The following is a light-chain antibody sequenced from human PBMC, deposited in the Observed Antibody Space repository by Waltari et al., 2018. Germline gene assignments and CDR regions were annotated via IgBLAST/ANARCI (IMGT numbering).Light chain of an antibody. V-gene: IGLV2-14*03. Sequence: QSALTQPASVSGSPGQSITISCAGTSNDVGASNFVSWYQQHPGRAPQLMIYDVPERPSGISCRFSGSKSANTASLTISGFLPEDEAIYYCSSFTDTHTLLFGGGTTVTVL. CDR2: DVP. CDR1: SNDVGASNF. J-gene: IGLJ2*01. CDR3: SSFTDTHTLL.